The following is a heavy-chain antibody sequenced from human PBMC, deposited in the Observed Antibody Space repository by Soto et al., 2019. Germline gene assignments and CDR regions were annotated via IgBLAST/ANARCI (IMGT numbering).Heavy chain of an antibody. CDR1: GFTFSSYS. Sequence: GGSLRLSCAASGFTFSSYSMNWVRQAPGKGLEWVSSISSSSSYIYYADSVKGRFTISRDNAKNSLYLQMNSLRAEDTAVYYCASSPQLLYAYYYYGMDVWGQGTPVTVSS. J-gene: IGHJ6*02. CDR3: ASSPQLLYAYYYYGMDV. CDR2: ISSSSSYI. V-gene: IGHV3-21*01. D-gene: IGHD2-2*02.